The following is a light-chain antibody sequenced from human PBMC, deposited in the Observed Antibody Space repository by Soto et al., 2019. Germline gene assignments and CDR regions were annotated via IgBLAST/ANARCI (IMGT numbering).Light chain of an antibody. CDR1: QSINTW. Sequence: DIQMTQSPSTLSASVGDRVTITCWASQSINTWLAWLQQQPGRAPKLLIYAASSLENAVPSRFSGSGSGTEFTLTINGLQPDDFATYYCQQYITYPWTFGQGTKVEI. CDR3: QQYITYPWT. V-gene: IGKV1-5*03. J-gene: IGKJ1*01. CDR2: AAS.